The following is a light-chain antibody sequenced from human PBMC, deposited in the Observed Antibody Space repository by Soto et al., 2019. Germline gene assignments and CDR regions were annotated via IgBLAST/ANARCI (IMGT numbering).Light chain of an antibody. J-gene: IGKJ4*01. CDR3: QKYNSAPRT. CDR2: AAS. CDR1: QGISSY. Sequence: DIQMTQSPSSLSASVGDRVTITCRASQGISSYLAWYQQKPGKVPKVLIYAASTLQSGVPSRFSGSGSGTDFTLTISSLQPEDAATYYCQKYNSAPRTFGGGTKVDIK. V-gene: IGKV1-27*01.